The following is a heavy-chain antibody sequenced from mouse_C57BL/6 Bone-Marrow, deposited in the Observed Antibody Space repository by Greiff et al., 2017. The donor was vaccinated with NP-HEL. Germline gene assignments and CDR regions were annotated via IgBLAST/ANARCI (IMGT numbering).Heavy chain of an antibody. CDR3: AREGWVPLDY. D-gene: IGHD2-3*01. J-gene: IGHJ2*01. CDR2: IYIGNGNT. Sequence: VQLKQSGAELVRPGSSVKMSCKTSGYTFTSYGMNWVRQRPGQGLEWIGYIYIGNGNTEYNEKFKGKATLTADTSSSTAYMQLSSLTSEAAAIYFCAREGWVPLDYWGQGTTLTVSS. CDR1: GYTFTSYG. V-gene: IGHV1-58*01.